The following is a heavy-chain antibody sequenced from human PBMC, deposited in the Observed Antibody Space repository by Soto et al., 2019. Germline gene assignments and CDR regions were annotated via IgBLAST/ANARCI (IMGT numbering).Heavy chain of an antibody. V-gene: IGHV1-69*12. Sequence: QVQLVQSGAEVKKPGSSGKVSCKASGGTFSSYAISWVRQAPGQGLEWMGGIMPIFRTPDYAQKLQGRVTITADESTSTAYMELSSLRSDDTGVYYCARDNDRLQLGGNYYYIMDVWGQGTTVTVSS. D-gene: IGHD5-12*01. CDR3: ARDNDRLQLGGNYYYIMDV. CDR2: IMPIFRTP. CDR1: GGTFSSYA. J-gene: IGHJ6*02.